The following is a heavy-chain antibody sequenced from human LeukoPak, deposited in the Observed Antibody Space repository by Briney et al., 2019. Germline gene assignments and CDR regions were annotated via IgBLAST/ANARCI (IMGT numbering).Heavy chain of an antibody. CDR3: ARNDVAAGGDY. CDR2: IKPDGSEK. V-gene: IGHV3-7*02. D-gene: IGHD6-13*01. CDR1: GFTFRNYW. Sequence: GGSLTLSCEVSGFTFRNYWMTWVRQAPGRGLEWVANIKPDGSEKNYVDSVKGRFTISRDDAKNSLFLQMNSLRPEDTAVYFCARNDVAAGGDYWGQGTLVTVSS. J-gene: IGHJ4*02.